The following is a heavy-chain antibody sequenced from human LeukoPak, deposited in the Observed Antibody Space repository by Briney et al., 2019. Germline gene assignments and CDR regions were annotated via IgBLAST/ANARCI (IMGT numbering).Heavy chain of an antibody. CDR1: GYTFTRYY. CDR2: INPNSGGT. J-gene: IGHJ6*03. CDR3: ARGGIRYYYYMDV. V-gene: IGHV1-2*06. Sequence: ASVKVSCKASGYTFTRYYMHWVRQAPGQGLEWMGRINPNSGGTNYAQKFQGRVTMTRDTSISTAYMELSRLRSDDTAVYYCARGGIRYYYYMDVWGKGTTVTVSS.